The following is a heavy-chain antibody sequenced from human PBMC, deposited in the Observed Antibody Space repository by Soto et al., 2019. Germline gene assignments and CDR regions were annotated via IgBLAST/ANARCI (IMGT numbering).Heavy chain of an antibody. CDR3: ARAVAVPADFDY. CDR1: GYTFTSYY. Sequence: ASVKVSCKASGYTFTSYYMHWVRQAPGQGLEWMGWINAGNGNTKYSQKFQGRVTITRDTSASTAYMELSSLRSEDTAVYYCARAVAVPADFDYWGPGTLVTVSS. J-gene: IGHJ4*02. D-gene: IGHD6-19*01. CDR2: INAGNGNT. V-gene: IGHV1-3*01.